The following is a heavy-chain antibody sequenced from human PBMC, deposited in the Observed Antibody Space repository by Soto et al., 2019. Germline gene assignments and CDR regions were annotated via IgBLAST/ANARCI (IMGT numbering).Heavy chain of an antibody. V-gene: IGHV6-1*01. D-gene: IGHD2-15*01. CDR3: ARGAGRGYCSGNTCYSPYNYYGMDV. CDR2: TYYRSKWYD. J-gene: IGHJ6*02. CDR1: GDSVSSKSAA. Sequence: QTLSLTCALSGDSVSSKSAAWNWVRQSPSRGLEWLGRTYYRSKWYDAYAVSVKSRITISPDTSKNQFSLHLKSVTPEDTAVYYCARGAGRGYCSGNTCYSPYNYYGMDVWGQGTTVTVSS.